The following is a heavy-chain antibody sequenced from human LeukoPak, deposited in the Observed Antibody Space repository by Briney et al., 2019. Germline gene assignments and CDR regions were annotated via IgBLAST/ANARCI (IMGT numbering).Heavy chain of an antibody. CDR2: ISYSGNT. Sequence: SETLSLTCTVSGGSISSGAYYWSWIRPHPGKGLEWIGYISYSGNTDYNPSLKSRLALSVDTPKNQFSLKLSSVTAADTAVYYCARGVRGYSYGSFDYWGQGSLVTVSS. D-gene: IGHD5-18*01. J-gene: IGHJ4*02. CDR3: ARGVRGYSYGSFDY. CDR1: GGSISSGAYY. V-gene: IGHV4-31*03.